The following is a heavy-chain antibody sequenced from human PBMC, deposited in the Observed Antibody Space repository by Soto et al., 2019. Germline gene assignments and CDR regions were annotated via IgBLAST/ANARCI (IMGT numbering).Heavy chain of an antibody. J-gene: IGHJ6*02. CDR3: ASAGMVATRDTGVGYYYFHGMDV. V-gene: IGHV1-2*04. CDR2: INPNSGGT. Sequence: ASVKRSCKSAVYTFTVDYIHCVRLTHRQGLEWMGWINPNSGGTNYAQKFQGWVTMTRDTSISTAYMELSRLRSDDTAVYYCASAGMVATRDTGVGYYYFHGMDVWGQGTTVTV. D-gene: IGHD5-12*01. CDR1: VYTFTVDY.